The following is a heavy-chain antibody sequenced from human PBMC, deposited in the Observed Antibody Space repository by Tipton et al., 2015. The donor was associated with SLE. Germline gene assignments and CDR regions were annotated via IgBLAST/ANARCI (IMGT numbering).Heavy chain of an antibody. Sequence: TLSLTCTVSGGSISSSRYYWGWIRQPPGKGLEWFGSCYYSGSTYYNPSLKSRVTISVDTSKNQFSLKLSSVTAADTAVYYCARHPRGDYCSGGSCPDWYFNLWGRVTLVTVSS. CDR1: GGSISSSRYY. V-gene: IGHV4-39*07. D-gene: IGHD2-15*01. J-gene: IGHJ2*01. CDR3: ARHPRGDYCSGGSCPDWYFNL. CDR2: CYYSGST.